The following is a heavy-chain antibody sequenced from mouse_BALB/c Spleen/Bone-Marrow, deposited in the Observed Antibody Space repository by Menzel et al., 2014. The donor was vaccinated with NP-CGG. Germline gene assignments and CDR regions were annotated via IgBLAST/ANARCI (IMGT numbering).Heavy chain of an antibody. J-gene: IGHJ2*01. CDR1: GFAFSDYD. CDR2: IRSGGSYT. CDR3: ARRRGYDYAFDY. D-gene: IGHD2-4*01. V-gene: IGHV5-9*02. Sequence: DVQLVESGGGSVKPGGSLKLSCAASGFAFSDYDMSWVRQNPEKRLEWVATIRSGGSYTSYPDNMKGRFTISRDNARNTLYLQMSSLRSEDTALYYCARRRGYDYAFDYWGQGTTLTVSS.